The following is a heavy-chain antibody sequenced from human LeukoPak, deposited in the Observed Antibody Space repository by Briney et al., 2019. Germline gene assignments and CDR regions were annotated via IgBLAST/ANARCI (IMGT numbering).Heavy chain of an antibody. D-gene: IGHD6-19*01. CDR2: IYYSGST. CDR3: ARRVAGSLDFFDY. Sequence: SETLSLTCTVSGGSISSYYWSWIRQPPGKGLEWIGYIYYSGSTNYNPSLKSRVTITVDTSKNQFSLKVSSLTAADTAVYYCARRVAGSLDFFDYWGQGTLVTVSS. CDR1: GGSISSYY. J-gene: IGHJ4*02. V-gene: IGHV4-59*01.